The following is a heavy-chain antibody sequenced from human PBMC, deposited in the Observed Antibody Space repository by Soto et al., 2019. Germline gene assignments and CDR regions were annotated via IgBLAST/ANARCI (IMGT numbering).Heavy chain of an antibody. J-gene: IGHJ4*02. CDR2: IYWDDDK. Sequence: QITLNESGPTQVKPRQTLTLTCTFFGFSLTTCGVGVGWIRQSPGKAPEWLALIYWDDDKGYSPSLKSRLTITKDTSKNQVVLTMADLDPADTATYYCAHRVLRTVFGLVTTTAIYFDFWGQGTPVAVSS. CDR3: AHRVLRTVFGLVTTTAIYFDF. V-gene: IGHV2-5*02. D-gene: IGHD3-3*01. CDR1: GFSLTTCGVG.